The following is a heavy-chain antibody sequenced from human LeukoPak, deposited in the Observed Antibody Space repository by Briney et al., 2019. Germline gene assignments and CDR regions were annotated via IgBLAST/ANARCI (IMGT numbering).Heavy chain of an antibody. CDR3: TTSKYQLLYPYYYGMDV. CDR1: GVTFSNAW. CDR2: IKSETDGGTT. D-gene: IGHD2-2*02. J-gene: IGHJ6*02. V-gene: IGHV3-15*01. Sequence: GGTLRLSCDASGVTFSNAWMSWVRQAPGKGLEWVDCIKSETDGGTTDYAAPVKGRFTISRDDSKNTLYLQMNSLKTEDTAVYYCTTSKYQLLYPYYYGMDVWGQGTTVTVSS.